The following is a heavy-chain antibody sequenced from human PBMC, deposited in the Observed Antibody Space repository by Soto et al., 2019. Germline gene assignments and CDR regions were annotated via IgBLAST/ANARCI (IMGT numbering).Heavy chain of an antibody. V-gene: IGHV3-30*03. CDR2: ISYDGSSK. D-gene: IGHD1-26*01. Sequence: QVQLVESGGGVVQPVRSLRLSCAASGFTFSANALHWVRQAPGKVLEWVAFISYDGSSKHYAVSVKGRFTISRDNSKNTLYLEMNSLRTEDTAVYYCARRVGDTDYWGQGTLVTVSS. CDR1: GFTFSANA. CDR3: ARRVGDTDY. J-gene: IGHJ4*02.